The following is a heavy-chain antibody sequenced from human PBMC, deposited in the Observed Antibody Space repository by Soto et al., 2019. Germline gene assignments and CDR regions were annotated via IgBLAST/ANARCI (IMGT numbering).Heavy chain of an antibody. V-gene: IGHV1-46*01. J-gene: IGHJ3*01. D-gene: IGHD5-12*01. CDR3: ARGLGAGYNYLLIAFDL. CDR1: GYTVTSYY. Sequence: QVQLVQSGAEVKKPGASVKVSCKSSGYTVTSYYMHWVLQAPGQGLEWMGIINPSGGCTSYAQKSPVRVTMTSDTSTSTVYMELSSLRSEDTVVYYCARGLGAGYNYLLIAFDLWGQGTMVTVSS. CDR2: INPSGGCT.